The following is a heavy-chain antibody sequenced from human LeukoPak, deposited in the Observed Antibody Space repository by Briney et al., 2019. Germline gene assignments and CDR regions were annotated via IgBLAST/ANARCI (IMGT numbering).Heavy chain of an antibody. Sequence: GGSLRLSCAASGFAFSTYSMNWVRQAPGKGLEWVSSISDSSSKIYYADSVKGRFTISRDNAKNSLYLQLNSLRAEDTAVYFCARGEYGYXFEYXXQGTLVTVSS. CDR2: ISDSSSKI. CDR3: ARGEYGYXFEY. V-gene: IGHV3-21*01. J-gene: IGHJ4*02. CDR1: GFAFSTYS. D-gene: IGHD2/OR15-2a*01.